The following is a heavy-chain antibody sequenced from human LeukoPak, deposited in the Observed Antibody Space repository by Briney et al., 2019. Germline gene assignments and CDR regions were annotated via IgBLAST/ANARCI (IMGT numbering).Heavy chain of an antibody. Sequence: PGGSLRLSCAASGFTFSSYAMGWVRQAPGQGLEWVSSMSGSGGTTHHADSVKGRFTISRDNSQNTLYLQMNSLRAEDTAIYYCAKRDNSGWRTFDYWGQGTLATVSS. V-gene: IGHV3-23*01. CDR2: MSGSGGTT. D-gene: IGHD6-19*01. CDR1: GFTFSSYA. J-gene: IGHJ4*02. CDR3: AKRDNSGWRTFDY.